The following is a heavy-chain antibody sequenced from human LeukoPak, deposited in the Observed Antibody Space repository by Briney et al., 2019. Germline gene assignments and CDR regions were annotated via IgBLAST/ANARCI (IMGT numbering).Heavy chain of an antibody. V-gene: IGHV3-7*01. Sequence: GGSLRLPCAASGFTFSSYWMSWVRQAPGKGLEWVANIKQDGSEKYYVDSVKGRFTISRDNAKNSLYLQMNSLRAEDTAVYYCARVSPRIVASNWGQGTLVTVSS. CDR3: ARVSPRIVASN. D-gene: IGHD5-12*01. CDR1: GFTFSSYW. J-gene: IGHJ4*02. CDR2: IKQDGSEK.